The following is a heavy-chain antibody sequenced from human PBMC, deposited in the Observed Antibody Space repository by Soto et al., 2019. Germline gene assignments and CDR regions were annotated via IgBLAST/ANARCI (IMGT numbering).Heavy chain of an antibody. CDR2: ISGSGSST. CDR1: GFTFSSYA. D-gene: IGHD2-2*02. J-gene: IGHJ4*02. Sequence: VQLLESGGGLVQPGGSLRLSCAASGFTFSSYAMSWVRQAQGKGLEWVSTISGSGSSTYYAASVKGRFTISRDNSKNTLYLQMSSLRAEDTAVYYCAKAPGDCSSTSCYRSFDYWGQGTLVTVSS. CDR3: AKAPGDCSSTSCYRSFDY. V-gene: IGHV3-23*01.